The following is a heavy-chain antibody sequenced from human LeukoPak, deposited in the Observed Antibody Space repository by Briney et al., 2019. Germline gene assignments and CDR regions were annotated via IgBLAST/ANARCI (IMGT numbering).Heavy chain of an antibody. CDR3: ARGRTYATTLPEWFDP. J-gene: IGHJ5*02. Sequence: ASVKVSCKASGGTFSSYAISWVRQVPGQGLEWMGGIIPIFGTANYAQKFQGRVTITADKSTSTAYMELSSLRSEDTAVYYCARGRTYATTLPEWFDPWGQGTLVTVSS. CDR1: GGTFSSYA. CDR2: IIPIFGTA. V-gene: IGHV1-69*06. D-gene: IGHD2-2*01.